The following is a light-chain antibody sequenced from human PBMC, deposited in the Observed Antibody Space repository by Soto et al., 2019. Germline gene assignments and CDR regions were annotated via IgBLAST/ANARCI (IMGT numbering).Light chain of an antibody. J-gene: IGLJ2*01. CDR3: CSYAGISTPVL. Sequence: QSVLTQPASVSGSPGQSITISCTGTSSDVGSYNLVSWYQQHPGKAPKLMIYEVTKRPSGVSSRFSGSKSGDTASLTISGLQAEDEADYHCCSYAGISTPVLFGGGTQLTVL. CDR2: EVT. V-gene: IGLV2-23*02. CDR1: SSDVGSYNL.